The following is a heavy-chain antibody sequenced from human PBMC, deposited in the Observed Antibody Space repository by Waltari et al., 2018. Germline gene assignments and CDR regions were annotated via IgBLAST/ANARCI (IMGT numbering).Heavy chain of an antibody. V-gene: IGHV3-33*06. CDR2: IWNDGSVK. CDR1: GFLFYEHG. Sequence: QVQLVESGGGVVQPGRSLRLSCVASGFLFYEHGIPWVRQAPGKGLEWVAVIWNDGSVKHYADSIKGRFTISRDNSENTLYLQMNSLTADDTAMYYCAKDLWTYDRTPDVFDVWGQGTMVTVSS. J-gene: IGHJ3*01. CDR3: AKDLWTYDRTPDVFDV. D-gene: IGHD5-12*01.